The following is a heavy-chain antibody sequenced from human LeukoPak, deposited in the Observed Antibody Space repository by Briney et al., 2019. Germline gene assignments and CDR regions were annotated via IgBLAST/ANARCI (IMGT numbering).Heavy chain of an antibody. V-gene: IGHV1-69*13. CDR2: FIPILGTA. J-gene: IGHJ4*02. CDR1: GGTFSSYA. Sequence: ASVKVSCKASGGTFSSYAISWVRQAPGQGLEWMGGFIPILGTANYAQKFQGRVTITADESTSTAYMELSSLRSEDTAVYYCARGMGPPGDFWSGYPKYYFDYWGQGTLVTVSS. D-gene: IGHD3-3*01. CDR3: ARGMGPPGDFWSGYPKYYFDY.